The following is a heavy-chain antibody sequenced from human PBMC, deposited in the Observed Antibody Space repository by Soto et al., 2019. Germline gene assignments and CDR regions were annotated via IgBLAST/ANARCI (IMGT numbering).Heavy chain of an antibody. J-gene: IGHJ4*02. D-gene: IGHD6-19*01. Sequence: GGSLRLSCAASGFTFSSYSMNWVRQAPGKGLEWVSSISSSSYIYYADSVKGRFTISRDNAKNSLYLQMNSLRAEDTAVYYCEVTSGGPVAGLSRGGQGTLVTVSS. V-gene: IGHV3-21*01. CDR3: EVTSGGPVAGLSR. CDR2: ISSSSYI. CDR1: GFTFSSYS.